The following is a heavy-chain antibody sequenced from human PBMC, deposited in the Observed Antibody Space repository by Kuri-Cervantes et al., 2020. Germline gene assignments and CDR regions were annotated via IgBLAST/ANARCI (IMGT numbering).Heavy chain of an antibody. D-gene: IGHD1-1*01. J-gene: IGHJ4*02. CDR3: ARKKLERLFDY. CDR2: IYYSGST. V-gene: IGHV4-59*08. CDR1: GGSISSYY. Sequence: SETLSLTCTVSGGSISSYYWSWIRQPPGKGLEWIGYIYYSGSTNYNPSLKSRVTISVDTFKNQFSLKLSSVTAADTAVYYCARKKLERLFDYWGQGTLVTVSS.